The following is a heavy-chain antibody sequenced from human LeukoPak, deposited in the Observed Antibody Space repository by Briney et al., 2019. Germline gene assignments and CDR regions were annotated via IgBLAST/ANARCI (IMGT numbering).Heavy chain of an antibody. CDR3: ARDPGDCGNGVCYLFDY. Sequence: SETLSLTCTVSGGSISSAHYSWSWIRQPAGKGPEWIGRIYSSGSTNYNPSLKSRVTISVDTSKNQFSLKLSSVTAADTAVYHCARDPGDCGNGVCYLFDYWGQGTLVTVSS. V-gene: IGHV4-61*02. CDR1: GGSISSAHYS. J-gene: IGHJ4*02. CDR2: IYSSGST. D-gene: IGHD2-8*01.